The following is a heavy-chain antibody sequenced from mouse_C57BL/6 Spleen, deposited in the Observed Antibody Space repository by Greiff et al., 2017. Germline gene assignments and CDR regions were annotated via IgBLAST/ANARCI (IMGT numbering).Heavy chain of an antibody. D-gene: IGHD1-1*01. CDR2: INPNNGGT. V-gene: IGHV1-18*01. J-gene: IGHJ4*01. CDR3: ASFGSSYEGAMDY. CDR1: GYTFTDYN. Sequence: VQLQQSGPELVKPGASVKIPCKASGYTFTDYNMDWVKQSHGKSLEWIGDINPNNGGTIYNQKFKGKATLTVDKSSSTAYMELRSLTSEDTAVYYCASFGSSYEGAMDYWGQGTSVTVSS.